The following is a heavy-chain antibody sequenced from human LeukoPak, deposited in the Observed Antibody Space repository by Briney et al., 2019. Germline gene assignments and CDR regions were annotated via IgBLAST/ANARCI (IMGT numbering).Heavy chain of an antibody. CDR1: GGSFSGYY. CDR2: INHSGST. V-gene: IGHV4-34*01. D-gene: IGHD5-24*01. CDR3: ARDPRRGKRYYFDY. Sequence: KPSETLSLTCAVYGGSFSGYYWSWIRQPPGKGLEWIGEINHSGSTNYNPSLKSRVTISVDTSKNQSSLKLSSVTAADTAVYYCARDPRRGKRYYFDYWGQGTLVTVSS. J-gene: IGHJ4*02.